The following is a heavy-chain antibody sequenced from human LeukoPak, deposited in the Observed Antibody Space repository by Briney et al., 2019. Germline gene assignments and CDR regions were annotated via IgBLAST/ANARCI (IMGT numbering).Heavy chain of an antibody. J-gene: IGHJ4*02. Sequence: GASVKVSCKASGGTFSSYAISWVRQAPGQGLEWMGGIIPIFGTANYAQKFQGRATITADESTSTAYMELSSLRSEDTAVYYCARDPERWLQFSVWGQGTLVTVSS. CDR3: ARDPERWLQFSV. V-gene: IGHV1-69*13. CDR2: IIPIFGTA. D-gene: IGHD5-24*01. CDR1: GGTFSSYA.